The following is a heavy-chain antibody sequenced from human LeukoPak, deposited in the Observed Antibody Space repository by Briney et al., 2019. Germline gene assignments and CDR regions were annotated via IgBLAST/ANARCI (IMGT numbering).Heavy chain of an antibody. Sequence: PGGSLRLSCAASGLTFSNNAMTWVRQAPGKGLEWVSSISGSGGDTYYADSVQGRFAISRDNSRTTLYLQMNSLRAEDTAIYYCASGFDSVVVGLCNWLDSWGQGTLVTVSS. CDR2: ISGSGGDT. J-gene: IGHJ5*01. V-gene: IGHV3-23*01. CDR3: ASGFDSVVVGLCNWLDS. CDR1: GLTFSNNA. D-gene: IGHD2-15*01.